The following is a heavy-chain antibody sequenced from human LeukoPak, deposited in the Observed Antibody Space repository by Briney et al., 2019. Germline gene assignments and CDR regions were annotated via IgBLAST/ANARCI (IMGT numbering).Heavy chain of an antibody. J-gene: IGHJ3*02. CDR2: ISSGGSAI. D-gene: IGHD5-24*01. CDR3: AREGASGYTYLDAFDI. CDR1: GFTFSSYA. V-gene: IGHV3-48*03. Sequence: GGSLRLSCAASGFTFSSYAMSWVRQAPGKGLEWVSYISSGGSAIHYADSVKGRLTVSRDNAKNSLFLQMNSLRAEDTAVYYCAREGASGYTYLDAFDIWGQGTMVTVSS.